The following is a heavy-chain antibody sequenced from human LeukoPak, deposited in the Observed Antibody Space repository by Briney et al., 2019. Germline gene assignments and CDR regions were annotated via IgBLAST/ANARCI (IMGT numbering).Heavy chain of an antibody. CDR3: AGNYGPYYFDY. V-gene: IGHV3-33*01. CDR2: IWYDGSNK. CDR1: GFTFSNYG. J-gene: IGHJ4*02. Sequence: GRSLRLSCAASGFTFSNYGMHWVRQAPGKGLEWVAVIWYDGSNKYYADSVKGRFTISRDNSKNTLYLQMNSLRAEDTAVYYCAGNYGPYYFDYWGQGTLVTVSS. D-gene: IGHD3-10*01.